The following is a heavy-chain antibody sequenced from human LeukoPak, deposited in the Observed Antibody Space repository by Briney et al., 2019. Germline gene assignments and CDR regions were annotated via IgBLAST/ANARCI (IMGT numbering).Heavy chain of an antibody. J-gene: IGHJ6*03. CDR1: GYTLTSYG. V-gene: IGHV1-18*01. D-gene: IGHD2-2*01. CDR3: ARDGSVVVPAAIPYYYYMDV. CDR2: ISAYNGNT. Sequence: GASVKVSCKASGYTLTSYGISRVRQAPGQGLEWMGWISAYNGNTNYAQKLQGRVTMTTDTSTSTAYKELRSLRSDDTAVYYCARDGSVVVPAAIPYYYYMDVWGKGTTVTVSS.